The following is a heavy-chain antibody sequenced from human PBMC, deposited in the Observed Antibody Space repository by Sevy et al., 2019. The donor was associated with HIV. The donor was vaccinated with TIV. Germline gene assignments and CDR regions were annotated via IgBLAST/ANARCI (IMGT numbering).Heavy chain of an antibody. V-gene: IGHV2-5*02. J-gene: IGHJ4*02. CDR3: AHSLYGDYIGGYFDY. CDR1: GFSLSTSGVG. CDR2: IYWDDNK. D-gene: IGHD4-17*01. Sequence: SGPTLVNPTQTLTLTCTFSGFSLSTSGVGLGWIRQPPGKALEWLALIYWDDNKRYSPSLRSRLTITKDTSKNQVVLTMTNMDPVDTATYYCAHSLYGDYIGGYFDYWGQGTMVTVSS.